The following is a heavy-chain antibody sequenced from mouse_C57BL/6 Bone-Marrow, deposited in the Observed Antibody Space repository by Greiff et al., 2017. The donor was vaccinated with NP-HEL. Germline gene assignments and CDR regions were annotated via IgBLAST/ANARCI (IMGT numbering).Heavy chain of an antibody. Sequence: VQLKQSGPVLVKPGASVKMSCKASGYTFTDYYMNWVKQSHGKSLEWIGVINPYNGGTSYNQKFKGKATLTVDKSSSTAYMELNSLTSEDSAVYYCARWGSSPFAYWGQGTLVTVSA. CDR3: ARWGSSPFAY. V-gene: IGHV1-19*01. J-gene: IGHJ3*01. CDR1: GYTFTDYY. CDR2: INPYNGGT. D-gene: IGHD1-1*01.